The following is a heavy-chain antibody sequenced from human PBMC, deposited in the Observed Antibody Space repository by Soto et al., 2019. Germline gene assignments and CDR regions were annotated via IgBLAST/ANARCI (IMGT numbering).Heavy chain of an antibody. J-gene: IGHJ3*02. D-gene: IGHD6-6*01. V-gene: IGHV3-23*01. CDR3: AKDRADGLYSSSSLSGLGVAFDI. CDR2: ISGSGGST. CDR1: GFTFSSYA. Sequence: GGSLRLSCAASGFTFSSYAMSWVRQAPGKGLEWVSAISGSGGSTYYADSVKGRFTISRDNSKNTLYLQMNSLRAEDTAVYYCAKDRADGLYSSSSLSGLGVAFDIWGQGTMVTVSS.